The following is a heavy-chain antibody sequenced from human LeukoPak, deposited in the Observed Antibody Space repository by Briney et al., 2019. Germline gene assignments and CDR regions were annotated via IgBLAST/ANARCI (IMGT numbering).Heavy chain of an antibody. V-gene: IGHV4-38-2*02. Sequence: SETLSLTCTVSGYSISSGYYWGWIRQPPGKGLEWIGNIYPTGSTYYNPSLKSRVTISVDTSKNQFSLKLSSMTAADTAVYYCARGALLWFGDRMEYYFDYWGQGTLLTVSS. J-gene: IGHJ4*02. CDR1: GYSISSGYY. D-gene: IGHD3-10*01. CDR2: IYPTGST. CDR3: ARGALLWFGDRMEYYFDY.